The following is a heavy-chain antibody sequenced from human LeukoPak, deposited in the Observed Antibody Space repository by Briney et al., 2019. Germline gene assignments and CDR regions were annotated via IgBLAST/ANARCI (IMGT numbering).Heavy chain of an antibody. J-gene: IGHJ5*02. D-gene: IGHD5-18*01. CDR1: GYTFTGYY. CDR3: ARVLYSYGSRNWFDP. CDR2: INPNSGGT. V-gene: IGHV1-2*02. Sequence: ASVKVSCKASGYTFTGYYMHWVRQAPGQGLEWMGWINPNSGGTNYAQKFQGRVTMTRDTSISTAYMELSRLRSDDTAVYYCARVLYSYGSRNWFDPWGQGTLVTVSS.